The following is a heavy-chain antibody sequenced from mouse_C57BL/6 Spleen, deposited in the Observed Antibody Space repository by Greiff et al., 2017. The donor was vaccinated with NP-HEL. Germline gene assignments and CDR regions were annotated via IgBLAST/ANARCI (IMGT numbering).Heavy chain of an antibody. CDR3: ARGYYGSSDWYFDV. Sequence: VKLVESGPELVKPGASVKISCKASGYAFSSSWMNWVKQRPGKGLEWIGRIYPGDGDTNYNGKFKGKATLTADKSSSTAYMQLSSLTSEDSAVYFCARGYYGSSDWYFDVWGTGTTVTVSS. D-gene: IGHD1-1*01. CDR2: IYPGDGDT. CDR1: GYAFSSSW. V-gene: IGHV1-82*01. J-gene: IGHJ1*03.